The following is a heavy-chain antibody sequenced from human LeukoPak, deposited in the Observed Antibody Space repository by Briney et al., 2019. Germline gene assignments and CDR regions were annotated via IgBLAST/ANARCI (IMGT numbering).Heavy chain of an antibody. CDR3: ARILGRGYYNLNYFDY. CDR1: GGTFSSYA. CDR2: IIPIFGTA. J-gene: IGHJ4*02. D-gene: IGHD3-9*01. V-gene: IGHV1-69*13. Sequence: GASVTVSCKASGGTFSSYAISWVRQAPGQGLEWMGGIIPIFGTANYAQKFQGRVTIAADESTSTAYMELSSLRSEDTAVYYCARILGRGYYNLNYFDYWGQGTLVTVSS.